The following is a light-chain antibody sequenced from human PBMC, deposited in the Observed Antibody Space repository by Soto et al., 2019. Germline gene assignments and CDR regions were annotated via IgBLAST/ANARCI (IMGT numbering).Light chain of an antibody. CDR3: QQYGSSYPWT. J-gene: IGKJ1*01. Sequence: EIVLTQSPGTLSFSSGERATLSCRASQRVNSRYLAWYQQKPGQAPRLLIYGASSRATGIPDRFSGSGSGTDFTLTIRRLEPEDFAVYYCQQYGSSYPWTFGQGTKVDIK. V-gene: IGKV3-20*01. CDR2: GAS. CDR1: QRVNSRY.